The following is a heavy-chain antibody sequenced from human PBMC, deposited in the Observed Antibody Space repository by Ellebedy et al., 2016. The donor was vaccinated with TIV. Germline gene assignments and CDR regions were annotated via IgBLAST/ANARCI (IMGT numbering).Heavy chain of an antibody. CDR3: ASPWPLYCSSTSCHYYYYGMDV. CDR1: GGTFSSYA. Sequence: SVKVSCXASGGTFSSYAISWVRQAPGQGLEWMGGIIPIFGTANYAQKFQGRVTITADKSTSTAYMELSSLRSEDTAVYYCASPWPLYCSSTSCHYYYYGMDVWGQGTTVTVSS. J-gene: IGHJ6*02. CDR2: IIPIFGTA. D-gene: IGHD2-2*01. V-gene: IGHV1-69*06.